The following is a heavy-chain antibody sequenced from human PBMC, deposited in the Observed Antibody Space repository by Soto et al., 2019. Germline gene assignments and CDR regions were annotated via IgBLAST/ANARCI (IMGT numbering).Heavy chain of an antibody. CDR2: ISGSGGST. V-gene: IGHV3-23*01. CDR1: GFTFSSYA. D-gene: IGHD2-21*01. CDR3: ANIPGEPYYYYYMDV. Sequence: EVQLLESGGGLVQPGGSLRLSCAASGFTFSSYAMSWVRQAPGKGLEWVSAISGSGGSTYYADSVKGRFTISRDNSKNTLYLQMNSLIAEDTAVYYCANIPGEPYYYYYMDVWGKGTTVTVSS. J-gene: IGHJ6*03.